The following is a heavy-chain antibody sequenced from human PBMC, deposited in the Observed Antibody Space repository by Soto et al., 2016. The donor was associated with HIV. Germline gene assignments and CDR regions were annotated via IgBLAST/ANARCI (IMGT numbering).Heavy chain of an antibody. D-gene: IGHD6-13*01. CDR3: ARIEQVKGAFDI. V-gene: IGHV3-33*01. CDR2: IWYDGTNK. Sequence: VQLVESGGGVVQPGRSLRLSCAASGFTFSRYGMHWVRQAPGKGLEWVAIIWYDGTNKYYADSVKGRFTISRDNSKNTVFLHMNSLRVEDTAVYYCARIEQVKGAFDIVGPRDNGHRLL. J-gene: IGHJ3*02. CDR1: GFTFSRYG.